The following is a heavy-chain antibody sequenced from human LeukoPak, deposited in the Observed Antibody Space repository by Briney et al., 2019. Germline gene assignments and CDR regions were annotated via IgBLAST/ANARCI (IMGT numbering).Heavy chain of an antibody. CDR2: INHSGST. J-gene: IGHJ6*02. D-gene: IGHD2-2*01. Sequence: KASETLSLTCAVYGGSFSGYYWSWIRQPPGKGLEWIGEINHSGSTNYNPSLKSRVTISVDTSKIQFSPKLSSVTAADTAVYYCASSEGYCSSTSCYPGMDVWGQGTTVTVSS. V-gene: IGHV4-34*01. CDR3: ASSEGYCSSTSCYPGMDV. CDR1: GGSFSGYY.